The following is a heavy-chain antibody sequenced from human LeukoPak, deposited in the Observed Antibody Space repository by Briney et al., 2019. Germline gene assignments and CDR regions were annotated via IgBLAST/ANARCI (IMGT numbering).Heavy chain of an antibody. D-gene: IGHD1-26*01. J-gene: IGHJ5*02. CDR3: ARRGSYLKGYNWFDP. Sequence: PSETLSLTCAVYGGSFSGYYWSWIRQPPGKGLEWIGEINHSESTNYNPSLKSRVTISIDTSKNQFSLKLNSVTAADTAVYYCARRGSYLKGYNWFDPWGQGTLVTVS. V-gene: IGHV4-34*01. CDR2: INHSEST. CDR1: GGSFSGYY.